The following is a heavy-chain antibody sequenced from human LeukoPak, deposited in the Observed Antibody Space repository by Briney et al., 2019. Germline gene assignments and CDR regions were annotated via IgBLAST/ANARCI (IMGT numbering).Heavy chain of an antibody. Sequence: PSETLSLTCTVSGGSISSGGYYWSWIRQHPGKGLEWIGYIYYSGSTYYNPSLKSRVTISVDTSKNQFSLGLSSVTAADTAVYYCAREEDRSGDWGQGTLVTVTS. CDR3: AREEDRSGD. CDR1: GGSISSGGYY. D-gene: IGHD3-22*01. CDR2: IYYSGST. V-gene: IGHV4-31*03. J-gene: IGHJ4*02.